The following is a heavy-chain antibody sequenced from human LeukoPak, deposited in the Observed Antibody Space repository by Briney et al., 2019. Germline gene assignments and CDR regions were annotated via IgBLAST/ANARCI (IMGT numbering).Heavy chain of an antibody. CDR2: FFLKGST. CDR3: ARGSRYYDILTGYYNAQYFDY. V-gene: IGHV4-38-2*02. Sequence: PSETLSLTCTVSGYSITSAYYWGWIRQPPGKGLEWIGSFFLKGSTYYNPSLKSRVTISVDTSKNQFSLKLSSVTAADTAVYYCARGSRYYDILTGYYNAQYFDYWGQGTLVTVSS. J-gene: IGHJ4*02. D-gene: IGHD3-9*01. CDR1: GYSITSAYY.